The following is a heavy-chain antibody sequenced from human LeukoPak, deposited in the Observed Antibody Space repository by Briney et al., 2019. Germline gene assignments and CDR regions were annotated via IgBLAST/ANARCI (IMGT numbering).Heavy chain of an antibody. V-gene: IGHV4-34*01. D-gene: IGHD3-16*02. CDR2: INHSGST. CDR1: GGSFSGYY. J-gene: IGHJ3*02. Sequence: SETLSLTCAVYGGSFSGYYWSWIRQPPGKGLEWIWGINHSGSTNYNPSLKSRVIISVDTSKNQFSLKLSSVTAADTAVYYCASLRSYDYVWGSYRYTSAFDIWGQGTMVTVS. CDR3: ASLRSYDYVWGSYRYTSAFDI.